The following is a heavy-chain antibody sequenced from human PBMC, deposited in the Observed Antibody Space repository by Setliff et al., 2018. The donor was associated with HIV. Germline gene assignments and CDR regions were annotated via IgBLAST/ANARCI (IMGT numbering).Heavy chain of an antibody. CDR1: GGTFSSYA. D-gene: IGHD2-15*01. J-gene: IGHJ6*03. V-gene: IGHV1-69*10. CDR2: IIPILGIA. Sequence: SVKVSCKASGGTFSSYAISWMRQAPGQGLEWMGGIIPILGIANYAQKFQGRVTITTDESTSTAYMELSSLRSEDTAVYYCARARTRVQGGKSLYYMDVWGKGTTVTV. CDR3: ARARTRVQGGKSLYYMDV.